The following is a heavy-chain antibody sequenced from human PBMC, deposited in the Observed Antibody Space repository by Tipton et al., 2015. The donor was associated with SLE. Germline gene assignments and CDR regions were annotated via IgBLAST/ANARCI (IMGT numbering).Heavy chain of an antibody. CDR2: IDYSGSV. D-gene: IGHD1-26*01. V-gene: IGHV4-59*01. Sequence: TLSLTCTVSGASISDYYWAWNRQSPAKGLEWIGYIDYSGSVNYDPSLKSRVTISLDTSKNQFSLKLSSVTAADTAVYYCASGNYYYMDVWGKGTTVTVSS. J-gene: IGHJ6*03. CDR1: GASISDYY. CDR3: ASGNYYYMDV.